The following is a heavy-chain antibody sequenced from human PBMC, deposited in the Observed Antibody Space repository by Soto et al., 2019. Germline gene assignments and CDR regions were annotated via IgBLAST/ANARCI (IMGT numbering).Heavy chain of an antibody. D-gene: IGHD3-3*01. CDR2: ISWDDDK. J-gene: IGHJ4*02. CDR3: AHSSLRFLEWLSSFTGDFDY. Sequence: QITLKESGPTLVKPTQTLTLTCTLSGFSLSTSGVGVGWIRQPPGKALEWLALISWDDDKSYSPSLKSRLTSTKDTSKYQVVLTMTNMHPVDTATYFCAHSSLRFLEWLSSFTGDFDYWGQGTLVTVSS. CDR1: GFSLSTSGVG. V-gene: IGHV2-5*02.